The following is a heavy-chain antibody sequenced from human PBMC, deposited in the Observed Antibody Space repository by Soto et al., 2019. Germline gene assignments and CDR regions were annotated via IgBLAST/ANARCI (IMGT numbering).Heavy chain of an antibody. CDR1: GFTFSSYS. V-gene: IGHV3-48*02. J-gene: IGHJ4*02. Sequence: GGSLRLSCAASGFTFSSYSMNWVRQAPGKGLEWVSYTSSSSSTIYYADSVKGRFTISRDNAKNSLYLQMNSLRDEDTAVYYCARGQYYYDSSGYLYWGQGTLVTVSS. D-gene: IGHD3-22*01. CDR3: ARGQYYYDSSGYLY. CDR2: TSSSSSTI.